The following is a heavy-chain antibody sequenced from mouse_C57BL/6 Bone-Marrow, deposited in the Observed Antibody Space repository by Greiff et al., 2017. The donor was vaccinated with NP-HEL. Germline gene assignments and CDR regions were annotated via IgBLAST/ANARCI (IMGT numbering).Heavy chain of an antibody. CDR3: ARSCYYGSSLAY. J-gene: IGHJ3*01. CDR1: GYTFTSYG. CDR2: IYPRSGNT. Sequence: VQLVESGAELARPGASVQLSCKASGYTFTSYGISWVKQRTGQGLEWIGEIYPRSGNTYYNEKFKGKATLTADKSSSTAYMELRSLTSEDSAVYFCARSCYYGSSLAYWGQGTLVTVSA. V-gene: IGHV1-81*01. D-gene: IGHD1-1*01.